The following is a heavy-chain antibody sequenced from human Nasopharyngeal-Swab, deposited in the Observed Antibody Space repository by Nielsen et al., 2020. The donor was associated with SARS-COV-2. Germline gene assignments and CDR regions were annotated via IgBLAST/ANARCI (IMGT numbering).Heavy chain of an antibody. CDR2: IWYDGSNK. CDR3: ARESSAAGLYFDY. Sequence: GGSLRLSCAASGFTFSSYGMHWVRQAPGKGLEWVAVIWYDGSNKYYADSVKGRFTISRDNSKNTLYLQMNSLRAEDTAVYYCARESSAAGLYFDYWGQGTLVTVSS. V-gene: IGHV3-33*01. CDR1: GFTFSSYG. J-gene: IGHJ4*02. D-gene: IGHD6-13*01.